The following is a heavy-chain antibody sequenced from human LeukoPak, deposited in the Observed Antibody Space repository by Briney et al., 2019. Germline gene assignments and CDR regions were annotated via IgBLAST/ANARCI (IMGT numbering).Heavy chain of an antibody. Sequence: ASVKVSCKASGGTFSSYAISWVRQAPGQGLEWMGRIIPILGIANYAQKFQGRVTITADKSTSTAYMELSSLRSEDTAVYYCARGGTISWFDPWGQGTLVTDSS. J-gene: IGHJ5*02. CDR3: ARGGTISWFDP. CDR1: GGTFSSYA. V-gene: IGHV1-69*04. CDR2: IIPILGIA. D-gene: IGHD5-12*01.